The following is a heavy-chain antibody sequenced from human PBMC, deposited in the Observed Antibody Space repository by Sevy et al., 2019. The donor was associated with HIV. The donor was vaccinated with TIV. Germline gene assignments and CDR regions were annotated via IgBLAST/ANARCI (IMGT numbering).Heavy chain of an antibody. J-gene: IGHJ6*02. CDR3: AGLEAVAGGYYYGMDV. D-gene: IGHD6-19*01. CDR1: GYSFTSYW. CDR2: IYPGDSDT. V-gene: IGHV5-51*01. Sequence: GESLKISCKGSGYSFTSYWIGWVRQMPGKGLEWMGIIYPGDSDTRYSPSFQGQVTISADKSISTAYLQWSSLKASDTAMYYCAGLEAVAGGYYYGMDVWGQGTTVTVSS.